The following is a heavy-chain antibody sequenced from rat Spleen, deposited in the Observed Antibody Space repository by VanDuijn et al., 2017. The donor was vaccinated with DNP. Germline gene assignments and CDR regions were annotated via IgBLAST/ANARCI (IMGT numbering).Heavy chain of an antibody. D-gene: IGHD5-1*01. CDR1: GFTFSDYN. CDR2: ISPSGGST. V-gene: IGHV5S23*01. Sequence: EVQLVESGGGLVQPGRSLKLSCVASGFTFSDYNMAWVRQAPKKGLEWVATISPSGGSTYYRDSVKGRFTVSRDNTKNTLYLQMNSLRSEDTATYYCVRVNWVPDYWGQGVMVTVSS. J-gene: IGHJ2*01. CDR3: VRVNWVPDY.